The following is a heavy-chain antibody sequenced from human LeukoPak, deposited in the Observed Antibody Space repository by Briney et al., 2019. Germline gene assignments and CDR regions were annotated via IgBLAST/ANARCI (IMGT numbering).Heavy chain of an antibody. CDR2: VYYAGIT. CDR1: GDSIGTYY. D-gene: IGHD6-19*01. Sequence: SETLSLTCTVSGDSIGTYYWSWIRRPPGKGLEWIGHVYYAGITDYNPSLQSRVTISVDPSRNQLSLKLDSVTAADTAVYYCARQGYKSGWYPTFDFWGPGTQVIVSS. V-gene: IGHV4-59*01. J-gene: IGHJ4*02. CDR3: ARQGYKSGWYPTFDF.